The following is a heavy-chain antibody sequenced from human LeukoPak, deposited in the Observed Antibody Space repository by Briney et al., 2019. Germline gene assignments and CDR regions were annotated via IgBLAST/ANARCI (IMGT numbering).Heavy chain of an antibody. J-gene: IGHJ6*03. D-gene: IGHD2-15*01. CDR1: GFSFSDYG. Sequence: GGSLRLSCAASGFSFSDYGMNWVRQAPGKGLQWVAFIRHDGGNIYYADSVKGRFTISRDNSQNTVSLQVNNLRAEDTAVYYCARAVARYYYYYYMDVWGKGTTVTISS. V-gene: IGHV3-30*02. CDR3: ARAVARYYYYYYMDV. CDR2: IRHDGGNI.